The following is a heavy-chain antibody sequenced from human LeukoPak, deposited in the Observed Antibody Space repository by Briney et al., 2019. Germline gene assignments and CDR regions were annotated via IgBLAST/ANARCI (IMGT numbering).Heavy chain of an antibody. CDR1: GGSISSSSYY. CDR2: IYYSGST. Sequence: SETLSLTCTVSGGSISSSSYYWGWIRQPPGKGLEWIGSIYYSGSTYYNPSLKSRVTISVDTSKNQFSLELSSVTAADTAVYYCARDRRGPFDYWGQGTLVTVSS. V-gene: IGHV4-39*07. CDR3: ARDRRGPFDY. J-gene: IGHJ4*02.